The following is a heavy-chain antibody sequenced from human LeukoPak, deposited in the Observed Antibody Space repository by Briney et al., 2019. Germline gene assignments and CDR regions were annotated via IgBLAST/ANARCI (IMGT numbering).Heavy chain of an antibody. CDR1: GGSISSYY. J-gene: IGHJ3*02. CDR2: IYYSGST. CDR3: ARQRAATVVTPGAFDI. D-gene: IGHD4-23*01. V-gene: IGHV4-59*08. Sequence: SGTLSLTCTVSGGSISSYYWSWIRQPPGKGLEWIGYIYYSGSTNYNPSLKSRVTISVGTSKNQFSLKLSSVTAADTAVYYCARQRAATVVTPGAFDIWGQGTMVTVSS.